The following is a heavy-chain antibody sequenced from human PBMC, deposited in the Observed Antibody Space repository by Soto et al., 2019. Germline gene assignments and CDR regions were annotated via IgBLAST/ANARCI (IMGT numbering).Heavy chain of an antibody. V-gene: IGHV1-69*08. J-gene: IGHJ4*02. CDR2: IIPILGIA. D-gene: IGHD3-10*01. CDR3: ARDLRTYYYGSGSYPY. Sequence: QVQLVQSGAEVKKPGSSVKVSCKASGGTFSSYTISWVRQAPGQGLEWMGRIIPILGIANYAQKFQGRVKITADKSTSTAYMELSSLRSEDTAVYYCARDLRTYYYGSGSYPYWGQGTLVTVSS. CDR1: GGTFSSYT.